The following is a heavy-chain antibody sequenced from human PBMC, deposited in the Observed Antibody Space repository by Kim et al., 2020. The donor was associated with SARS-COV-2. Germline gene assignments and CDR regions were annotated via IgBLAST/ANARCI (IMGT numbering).Heavy chain of an antibody. Sequence: SVKGRFSISRDDSKNTAYLQMNSLKTEDTAVYYCTRPPRITIFGVKDMDVWGKATTVTVSS. CDR3: TRPPRITIFGVKDMDV. D-gene: IGHD3-3*01. J-gene: IGHJ6*03. V-gene: IGHV3-73*01.